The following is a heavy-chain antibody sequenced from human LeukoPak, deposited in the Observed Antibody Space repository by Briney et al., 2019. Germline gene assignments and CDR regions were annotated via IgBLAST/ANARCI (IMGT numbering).Heavy chain of an antibody. V-gene: IGHV3-15*01. CDR1: GFTFSSAW. Sequence: GGSLRLSCAASGFTFSSAWMSWVRQAPGKGLEWVGRIKSKTHGGTTDYAAPVKGRFTISRDGSKNIFYLQMNSLKTEDTAVYYCTTSPVPGLDYWGQGTLVAVSS. CDR2: IKSKTHGGTT. CDR3: TTSPVPGLDY. J-gene: IGHJ4*02. D-gene: IGHD6-19*01.